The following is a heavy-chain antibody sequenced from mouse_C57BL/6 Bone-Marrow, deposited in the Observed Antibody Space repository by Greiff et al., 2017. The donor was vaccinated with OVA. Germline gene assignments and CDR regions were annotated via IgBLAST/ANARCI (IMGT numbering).Heavy chain of an antibody. J-gene: IGHJ3*01. CDR3: ARVGTSPFAY. V-gene: IGHV1-42*01. Sequence: EVKLQESGPELVKPGASVKISCKASGYSFTGYYMNWVKQSPEKSLEWIGEINPSTGGTTYNQKFKAKATFTVAKSSNTAYLQHKSLTSEDSAVYYCARVGTSPFAYWGQGTLVTVSA. CDR1: GYSFTGYY. D-gene: IGHD3-3*01. CDR2: INPSTGGT.